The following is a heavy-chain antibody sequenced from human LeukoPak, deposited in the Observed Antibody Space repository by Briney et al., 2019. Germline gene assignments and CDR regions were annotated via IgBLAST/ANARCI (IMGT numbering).Heavy chain of an antibody. D-gene: IGHD5-18*01. CDR3: AKLDTAMVMDSYYMDV. J-gene: IGHJ6*03. CDR1: GFTFSSYS. V-gene: IGHV3-21*01. CDR2: ISSSSSYI. Sequence: GGLVKPGGSLRLSCAASGFTFSSYSMNWVRQAPGKGLEWVSSISSSSSYIYYADSVKGRFTISRDNSKNTLYLQMNSLRAEDTAVYYCAKLDTAMVMDSYYMDVWGKGTTVTISS.